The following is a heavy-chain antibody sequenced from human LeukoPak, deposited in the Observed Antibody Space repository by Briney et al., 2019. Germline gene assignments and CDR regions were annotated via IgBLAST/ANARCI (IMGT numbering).Heavy chain of an antibody. CDR3: ARVSVVVPAAMRGFYYYYMDV. J-gene: IGHJ6*03. CDR1: GGSISSYY. D-gene: IGHD2-2*01. CDR2: IYYSGST. V-gene: IGHV4-59*01. Sequence: SETLSLTCTVSGGSISSYYWSWIRQPPGKGLEWIGYIYYSGSTNYNPSLKSRVTISVDTSKNQFSLKLSSVTAADTAVYYCARVSVVVPAAMRGFYYYYMDVWGKGTTVTISS.